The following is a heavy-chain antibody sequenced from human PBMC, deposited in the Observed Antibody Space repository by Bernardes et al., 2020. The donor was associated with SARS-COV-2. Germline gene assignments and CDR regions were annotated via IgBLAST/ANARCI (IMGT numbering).Heavy chain of an antibody. Sequence: SETLSLTCSVSGGSISNSNYYWVWIRQPPGKGLEWIGTTYSSGGSYYNPSLQSRVTISVEMSKNQFSLKLSSVTAADTALYYCTRGVESSGEVVLYYYGLDVWGQGTTVTVS. V-gene: IGHV4-39*01. CDR2: TYSSGGS. D-gene: IGHD6-6*01. CDR1: GGSISNSNYY. J-gene: IGHJ6*02. CDR3: TRGVESSGEVVLYYYGLDV.